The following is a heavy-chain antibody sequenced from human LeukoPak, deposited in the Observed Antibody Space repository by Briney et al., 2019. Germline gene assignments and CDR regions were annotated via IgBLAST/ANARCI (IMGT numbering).Heavy chain of an antibody. CDR1: GFTFSGSA. J-gene: IGHJ4*02. D-gene: IGHD1-26*01. CDR2: IRSKANSYAT. CDR3: TRMGSGRSVDY. Sequence: GGSLRLSCAASGFTFSGSAIHWVRQASGKGLEWVGRIRSKANSYATEYAESVKGRFTISRDDPEKTAYLQMNSLKIEDTAVYYCTRMGSGRSVDYWGQGTLVTVSS. V-gene: IGHV3-73*01.